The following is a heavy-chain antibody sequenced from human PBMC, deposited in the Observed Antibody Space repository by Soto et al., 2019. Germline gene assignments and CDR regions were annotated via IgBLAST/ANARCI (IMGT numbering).Heavy chain of an antibody. D-gene: IGHD7-27*01. V-gene: IGHV4-39*01. J-gene: IGHJ5*02. CDR2: IYYSGST. Sequence: PSETLSLTCTVSCGSISSSSYYWGWIRQPPGKGLEWIGSIYYSGSTYYNPSLKSRVTISVDTSKNQFSLKLSSVTAADTAVYYCASLGWFDPWGQGTLVTVSS. CDR1: CGSISSSSYY. CDR3: ASLGWFDP.